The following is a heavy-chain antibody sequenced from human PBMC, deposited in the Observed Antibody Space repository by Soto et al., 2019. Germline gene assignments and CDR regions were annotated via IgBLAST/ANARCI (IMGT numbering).Heavy chain of an antibody. D-gene: IGHD3-3*01. CDR3: ARLSGGNFGRNIKCRNWFES. Sequence: SLHHSHKQGLEWMGVINPHGGSTKYAQKFQGRITMTRDTSRSTVYMELSSLRSDDTAIYYCARLSGGNFGRNIKCRNWFESWVKRTLVTV. V-gene: IGHV1-46*01. J-gene: IGHJ5*01. CDR2: INPHGGST.